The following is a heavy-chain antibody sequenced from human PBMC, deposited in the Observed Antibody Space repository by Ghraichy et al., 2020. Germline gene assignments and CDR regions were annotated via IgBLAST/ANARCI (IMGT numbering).Heavy chain of an antibody. CDR2: INHSGST. Sequence: SETLSLTCAVYGGSFSGYYWSWIRQPPGKGLEWIGEINHSGSTNYNPSLKSRVTISVDTSKNQFSLKLSSVTAADTAVYYCASSGSGDDYWGQGTLVTVSS. J-gene: IGHJ4*02. CDR3: ASSGSGDDY. D-gene: IGHD1-26*01. CDR1: GGSFSGYY. V-gene: IGHV4-34*01.